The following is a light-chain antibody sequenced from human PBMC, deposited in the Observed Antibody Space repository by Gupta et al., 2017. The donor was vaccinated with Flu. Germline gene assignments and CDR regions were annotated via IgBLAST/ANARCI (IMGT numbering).Light chain of an antibody. J-gene: IGKJ1*01. CDR2: DAS. V-gene: IGKV3-11*01. CDR1: QSVSSY. CDR3: QQLSNWPPWM. Sequence: EIVFTQSPATLSLSPGERATLSCRASQSVSSYLAWYQQKPGQAPRLLIYDASNRATGIPARFSGSGFGKEFTLTISSREQEDFAVYYCQQLSNWPPWMFGQGTKVEIK.